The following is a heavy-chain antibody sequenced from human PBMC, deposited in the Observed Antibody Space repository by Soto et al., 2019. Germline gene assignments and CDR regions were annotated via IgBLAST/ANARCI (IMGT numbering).Heavy chain of an antibody. CDR2: ISAYNGNT. CDR3: ARAVAGTDYYYYYMDV. CDR1: GYTFTSYG. J-gene: IGHJ6*03. D-gene: IGHD6-19*01. Sequence: QVQLVQSGAEVKKPGASVKVSCKASGYTFTSYGISWVRQAPGQGLEWMGWISAYNGNTNYAQKLQSRVTMTTDTSTSTAYMELRSLRSHDTAVYYCARAVAGTDYYYYYMDVWGKGTTVTVSS. V-gene: IGHV1-18*01.